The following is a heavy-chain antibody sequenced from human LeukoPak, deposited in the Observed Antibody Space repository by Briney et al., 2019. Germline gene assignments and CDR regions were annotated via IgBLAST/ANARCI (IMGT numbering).Heavy chain of an antibody. CDR3: AKDRLRLGELSLFSPDY. D-gene: IGHD3-16*02. Sequence: GRSLRLSCAASGFTFDDYAMHWVRHAPGKGLEWVSGISWDSGSIGYADSVKGRFTISRDNAKNSLYLQMNSLRAEDTALYYCAKDRLRLGELSLFSPDYWGQGTLVTVSS. CDR2: ISWDSGSI. J-gene: IGHJ4*02. V-gene: IGHV3-9*01. CDR1: GFTFDDYA.